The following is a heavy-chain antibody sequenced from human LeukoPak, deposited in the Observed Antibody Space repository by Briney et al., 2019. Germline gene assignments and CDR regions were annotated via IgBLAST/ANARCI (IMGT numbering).Heavy chain of an antibody. CDR3: AKDPASVHWFDP. CDR2: IDYSGST. J-gene: IGHJ5*02. CDR1: GDTISSFY. D-gene: IGHD2-15*01. Sequence: KSSETLSLTCTVSGDTISSFYWSWIRQPPGKGLEWIAYIDYSGSTNYNPSLKSRVTISVDASKNQFSLKLSSVTAADTALYYCAKDPASVHWFDPWGQGTLVTVSS. V-gene: IGHV4-59*01.